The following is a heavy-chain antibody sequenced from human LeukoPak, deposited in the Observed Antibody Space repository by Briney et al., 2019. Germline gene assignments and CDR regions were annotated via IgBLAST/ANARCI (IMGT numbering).Heavy chain of an antibody. J-gene: IGHJ6*03. CDR2: INPNSGGT. V-gene: IGHV1-2*02. D-gene: IGHD6-13*01. Sequence: ASVKVSCKASGYTFTGYYMHWVRQAPGQGLEWMGWINPNSGGTNYAQKFQGRVTVTRDTSISTAYMELSRLRSDDTAVYYCARDQSSSWSYYYYMDVWGKGTTDTVSS. CDR3: ARDQSSSWSYYYYMDV. CDR1: GYTFTGYY.